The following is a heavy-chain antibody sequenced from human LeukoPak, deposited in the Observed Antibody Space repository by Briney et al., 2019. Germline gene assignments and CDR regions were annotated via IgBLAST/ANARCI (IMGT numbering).Heavy chain of an antibody. D-gene: IGHD2-2*03. CDR2: ISSSGSTI. CDR3: ARDLGIVVQERAFDI. Sequence: GRSLRLSCAVSGFTFSSYEMNWVRQAPGKGLEWVSYISSSGSTIYYADSVKGRFTISRDNAKNSLYLKMTSLRAEDTAVYYCARDLGIVVQERAFDIWGEGTMVTVSS. J-gene: IGHJ3*02. V-gene: IGHV3-48*03. CDR1: GFTFSSYE.